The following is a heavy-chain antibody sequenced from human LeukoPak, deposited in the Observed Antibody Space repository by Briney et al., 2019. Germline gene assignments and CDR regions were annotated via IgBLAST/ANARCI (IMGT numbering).Heavy chain of an antibody. D-gene: IGHD3-9*01. Sequence: SETLSLTCTVSGGSISSYYWSWIRQPPGKGLEWIGYTYYSGSTNYNPSLKSRVTISVDTSKNQFSLKLSSVTAADTAVYYCAGTAYYDILTGPIRHAFDIWGQGTMVTVSS. CDR3: AGTAYYDILTGPIRHAFDI. CDR2: TYYSGST. CDR1: GGSISSYY. J-gene: IGHJ3*02. V-gene: IGHV4-59*08.